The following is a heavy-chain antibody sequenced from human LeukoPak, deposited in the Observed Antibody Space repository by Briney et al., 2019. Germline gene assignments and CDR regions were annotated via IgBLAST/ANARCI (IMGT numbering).Heavy chain of an antibody. V-gene: IGHV4-38-2*02. D-gene: IGHD3-16*01. J-gene: IGHJ3*02. Sequence: SETLSLTCTVSGYSISSGYYWGWIRQPLGKGLEWIGSIYHSGSTYYNPSLKSRVTISVDTSKNQFSLKLSSVTAADTAVYYCAKGGLWVFGAFDIWGQGTMVTVSS. CDR1: GYSISSGYY. CDR3: AKGGLWVFGAFDI. CDR2: IYHSGST.